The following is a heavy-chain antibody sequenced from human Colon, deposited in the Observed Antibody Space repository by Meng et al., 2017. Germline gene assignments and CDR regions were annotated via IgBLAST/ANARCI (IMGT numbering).Heavy chain of an antibody. J-gene: IGHJ4*02. CDR1: GGSISSNW. CDR3: ARHISILGQRGFDY. Sequence: QVERQESGPGLLKPSGTLSLTCAGSGGSISSNWWSWVRQPPGKGLEWIGEFFHTGRTNYDPSLKSRVTISVDKSNNQFSLKLTSVTAADTAVYYCARHISILGQRGFDYWGQGTLVTVSS. CDR2: FFHTGRT. V-gene: IGHV4-4*02. D-gene: IGHD3/OR15-3a*01.